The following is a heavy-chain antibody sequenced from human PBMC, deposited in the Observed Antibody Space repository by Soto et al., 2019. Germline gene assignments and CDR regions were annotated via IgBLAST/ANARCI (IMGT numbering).Heavy chain of an antibody. V-gene: IGHV4-4*02. J-gene: IGHJ4*02. D-gene: IGHD1-26*01. CDR1: GASIRSSNW. Sequence: QVQLQESGPGLVKPSETLSLTCAVSGASIRSSNWWSWVRQPPGKGLEWIGEIYHSGSTNYNPSLKRRVTMSVDKSKNPFSLKLSSVTAADTAVYYCASIISGSYYDYWGQGTLVTVSS. CDR2: IYHSGST. CDR3: ASIISGSYYDY.